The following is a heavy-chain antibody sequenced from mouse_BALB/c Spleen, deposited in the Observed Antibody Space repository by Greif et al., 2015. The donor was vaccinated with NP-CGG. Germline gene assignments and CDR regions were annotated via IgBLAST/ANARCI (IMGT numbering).Heavy chain of an antibody. J-gene: IGHJ2*01. CDR1: GFTFSSYG. CDR2: INSNGGST. V-gene: IGHV5-6-3*01. CDR3: ARAFTTGYYFDY. D-gene: IGHD1-1*01. Sequence: EVHLVESGGGLVQPGGSLKLSCAASGFTFSSYGMSWVRQTPDKRLELVATINSNGGSTYYPDSVKGRFTISRDNAKNTLYLQMSSLKSEDTAMYYCARAFTTGYYFDYWGQGTTLTVSS.